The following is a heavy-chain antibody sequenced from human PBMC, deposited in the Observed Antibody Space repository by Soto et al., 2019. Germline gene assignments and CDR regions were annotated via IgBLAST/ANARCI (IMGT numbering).Heavy chain of an antibody. CDR3: ARQILEDIVVVVAATLSSMDV. CDR2: IIPIFGTA. J-gene: IGHJ6*02. Sequence: SVKVSCKASGYTFTNFGISWVRQAPGQGLEWMGGIIPIFGTANYAQKFQGRVTITADESTSTAYMELSSLRSEDTAVYYCARQILEDIVVVVAATLSSMDVWGQGTTVTVSS. D-gene: IGHD2-15*01. CDR1: GYTFTNFG. V-gene: IGHV1-69*13.